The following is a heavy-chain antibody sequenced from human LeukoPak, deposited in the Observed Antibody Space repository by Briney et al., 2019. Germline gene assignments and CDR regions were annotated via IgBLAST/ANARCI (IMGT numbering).Heavy chain of an antibody. CDR3: ARDRYSSGWPCYFDY. D-gene: IGHD6-19*01. CDR1: GYTFTGYY. V-gene: IGHV1-2*02. CDR2: INPNSGGT. Sequence: ASLKVSCKASGYTFTGYYMHWVRQAPGQGLEWMGWINPNSGGTNYAQKFQGRVTMTRDTSISTAYMELSRLRSDDTAVYYCARDRYSSGWPCYFDYWGQGTLVTVSS. J-gene: IGHJ4*02.